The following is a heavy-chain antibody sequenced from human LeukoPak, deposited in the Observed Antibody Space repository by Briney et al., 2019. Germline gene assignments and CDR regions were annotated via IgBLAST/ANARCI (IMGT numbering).Heavy chain of an antibody. J-gene: IGHJ3*01. V-gene: IGHV4-39*01. D-gene: IGHD2-8*02. CDR2: IYYSGRP. Sequence: SETLSLTCTVSGASTSSASYFWGWIRQPPGKGLEWIGTIYYSGRPYFNPSLSSRVTISVDASKNQFSLKLNSVTAADTAVYYCAVAGARYSDTGGLYAFDFWGRGTMVTVSS. CDR3: AVAGARYSDTGGLYAFDF. CDR1: GASTSSASYF.